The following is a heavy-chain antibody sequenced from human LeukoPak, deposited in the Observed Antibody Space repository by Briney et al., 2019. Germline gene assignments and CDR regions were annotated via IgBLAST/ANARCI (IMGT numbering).Heavy chain of an antibody. V-gene: IGHV1-18*04. CDR2: ISAYNGNT. CDR1: GYTFITND. J-gene: IGHJ4*02. Sequence: ASVTVSCKASGYTFITNDISWVRQAPGQGLEWMGWISAYNGNTNYAQKLQGRVTMTKDTSTNTAYMELRSLRSDDTAVYYCARSAVADTLSAYYFEYWGQGTLVTVSS. D-gene: IGHD6-19*01. CDR3: ARSAVADTLSAYYFEY.